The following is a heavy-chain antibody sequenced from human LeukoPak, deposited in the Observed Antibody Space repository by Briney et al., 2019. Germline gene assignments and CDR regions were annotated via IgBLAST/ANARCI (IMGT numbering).Heavy chain of an antibody. D-gene: IGHD2-8*01. V-gene: IGHV4-38-2*02. CDR3: AREQWSLYYYYMDV. J-gene: IGHJ6*03. CDR1: GYSISSGYY. CDR2: IYHSGRT. Sequence: PSETLSLTCTVSGYSISSGYYWGWIRQPPGKGLEWIGSIYHSGRTFYNPSLKSRVTISVDTSKNQFSLKLSSVTAADTAVYYCAREQWSLYYYYMDVWGKGTTVTISS.